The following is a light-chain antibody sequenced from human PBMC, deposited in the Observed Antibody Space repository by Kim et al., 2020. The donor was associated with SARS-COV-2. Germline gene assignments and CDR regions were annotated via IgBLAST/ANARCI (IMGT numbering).Light chain of an antibody. J-gene: IGLJ2*01. Sequence: QSALTQPASVSGSPGQSITISCTGTSSDVGGYNYVSWYQQHPGKAPKLMIYSVSHRPSGVSNRFSGSKSGNTSSLTISGLQAEDEADYYCSSYTSNSTVVFGGGTQLTVL. CDR2: SVS. CDR1: SSDVGGYNY. V-gene: IGLV2-14*03. CDR3: SSYTSNSTVV.